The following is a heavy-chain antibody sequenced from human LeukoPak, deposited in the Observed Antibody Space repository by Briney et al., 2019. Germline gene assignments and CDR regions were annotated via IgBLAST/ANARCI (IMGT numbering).Heavy chain of an antibody. Sequence: SVKVSCKASGGTFSSYAISWVRQAPGQGLEWMGGIIPIFGTANYAQKFQGRVTITTDESTSTAYMELSSLRSEDTAVYYCAGISGSYYTNDAFDIWGQGTMVTVSS. CDR1: GGTFSSYA. V-gene: IGHV1-69*05. CDR3: AGISGSYYTNDAFDI. D-gene: IGHD1-26*01. J-gene: IGHJ3*02. CDR2: IIPIFGTA.